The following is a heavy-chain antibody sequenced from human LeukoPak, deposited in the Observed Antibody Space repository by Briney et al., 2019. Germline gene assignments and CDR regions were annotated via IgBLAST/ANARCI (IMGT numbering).Heavy chain of an antibody. J-gene: IGHJ4*02. CDR1: GYTFTSYG. CDR3: ARGGEDYYASGSLDC. D-gene: IGHD3-10*01. Sequence: EASVKVSCKASGYTFTSYGISWVRQAPGQGLEWMGWISAYNGDTNYAQNLQGRVTMTTDTSTSTAYMELRSLRSDDTAIYYCARGGEDYYASGSLDCWGQGTLVTVSS. CDR2: ISAYNGDT. V-gene: IGHV1-18*01.